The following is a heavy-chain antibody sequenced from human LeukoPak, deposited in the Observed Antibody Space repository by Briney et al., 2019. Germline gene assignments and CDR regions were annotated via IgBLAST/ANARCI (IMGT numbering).Heavy chain of an antibody. CDR2: LSWNSGTI. J-gene: IGHJ4*02. Sequence: SLSLSCPASGFTFDAYAMHWLRHAPGKGLERVSGLSWNSGTIGYADSVKGRFTISRDNAKNSLYLQMNSLRVEDTALYYCAKDAYYDILTGYIRFDYWGQGTLVTVSS. CDR3: AKDAYYDILTGYIRFDY. V-gene: IGHV3-9*01. D-gene: IGHD3-9*01. CDR1: GFTFDAYA.